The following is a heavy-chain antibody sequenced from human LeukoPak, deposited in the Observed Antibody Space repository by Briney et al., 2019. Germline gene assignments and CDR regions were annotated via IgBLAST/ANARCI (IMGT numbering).Heavy chain of an antibody. D-gene: IGHD2-15*01. CDR3: ARLVVVVADGYFDY. Sequence: GGSLRLSCAASGFTFSSFAMNWVRQAPGKGLEWVAVISYDGSNKYYADSVKGRFTISRDNSKNTLYLQMNSLRAEDTAVYYCARLVVVVADGYFDYWGQGTLVTVSS. CDR1: GFTFSSFA. V-gene: IGHV3-30-3*01. J-gene: IGHJ4*02. CDR2: ISYDGSNK.